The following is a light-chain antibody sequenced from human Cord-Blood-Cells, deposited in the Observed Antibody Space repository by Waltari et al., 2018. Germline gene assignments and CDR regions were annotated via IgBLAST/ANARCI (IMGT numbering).Light chain of an antibody. CDR2: LGS. V-gene: IGKV2-28*01. CDR3: MQALQTPNT. Sequence: DIVMTQSPLSLPVTPGEXXXXXXXXXQSLLNGIGYIFLDWYLQKPGQSPQFLIYLGSNRSSGVPDRFSGSGSGTDFTLKISRVEAEDVGVYYCMQALQTPNTFGQGTKLEIK. J-gene: IGKJ2*01. CDR1: QSLLNGIGYIF.